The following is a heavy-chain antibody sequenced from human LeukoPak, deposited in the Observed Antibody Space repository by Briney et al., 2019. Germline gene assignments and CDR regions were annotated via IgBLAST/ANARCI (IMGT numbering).Heavy chain of an antibody. CDR3: ARGGSPAKTPYYYYGMDV. V-gene: IGHV1-69*13. Sequence: ASVKVSCKASGGTFSSYAISWVRQAPGQELEWMGGIIPIFGTANYAQKFQGRVTITADESTSTAYMELSSLRSEDTAVYYCARGGSPAKTPYYYYGMDVWGQGTTVTVSS. CDR1: GGTFSSYA. CDR2: IIPIFGTA. D-gene: IGHD2-15*01. J-gene: IGHJ6*02.